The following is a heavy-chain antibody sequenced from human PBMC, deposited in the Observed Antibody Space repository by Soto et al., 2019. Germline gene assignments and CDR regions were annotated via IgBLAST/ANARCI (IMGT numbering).Heavy chain of an antibody. CDR1: GFTFSSYA. V-gene: IGHV3-23*01. D-gene: IGHD4-17*01. CDR3: AKCQGAFGYYLSRVDAFDI. Sequence: EVQLLESGGGLVQPGGSLRLSCAASGFTFSSYAMSWVRQAPGKGLEWVSAISGSGGSTYYADSVKGRFTISRDNSKNTLYLQMNSLRAEDTAVYYCAKCQGAFGYYLSRVDAFDIWGQGTMVTVSS. J-gene: IGHJ3*02. CDR2: ISGSGGST.